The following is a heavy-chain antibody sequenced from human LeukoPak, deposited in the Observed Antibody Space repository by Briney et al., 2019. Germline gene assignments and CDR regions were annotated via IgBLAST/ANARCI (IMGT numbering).Heavy chain of an antibody. CDR3: ARGILIAAAGLNWFDP. D-gene: IGHD6-13*01. CDR2: TYYRSKWYN. J-gene: IGHJ5*02. CDR1: GDSVSSNSAA. V-gene: IGHV6-1*01. Sequence: SQTLSLTCAISGDSVSSNSAAWNWIRQSPSRGLEWLGRTYYRSKWYNDYAVSVKSRITINPDTSKNQFSLQLNSVTPEDTAVYYCARGILIAAAGLNWFDPWGQGTLVTVSS.